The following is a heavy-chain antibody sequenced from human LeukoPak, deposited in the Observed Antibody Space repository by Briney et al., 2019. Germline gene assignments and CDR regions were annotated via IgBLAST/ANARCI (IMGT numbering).Heavy chain of an antibody. Sequence: PSETLSLTCTVSGGSISSYYWSWIRQPPGKGLEWIGYIYYSGSTNYNPSPKSRVTISVDTSKNQFSLKLSSVTAADTAVYYCASVDTAMVTVFDYWGQGTLVTVSS. CDR3: ASVDTAMVTVFDY. D-gene: IGHD5-18*01. J-gene: IGHJ4*02. V-gene: IGHV4-59*01. CDR2: IYYSGST. CDR1: GGSISSYY.